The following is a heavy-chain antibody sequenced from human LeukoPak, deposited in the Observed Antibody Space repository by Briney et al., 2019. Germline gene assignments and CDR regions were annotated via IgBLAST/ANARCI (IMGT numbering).Heavy chain of an antibody. Sequence: ASVKVSCKASGYTFTGYYMHWVRQAPGQGLEWMGWINPNSGGTNYAQKFQGRVTMTRDTSISTAYMELSRLRSDDTAVYYCARDAAFWYYYYYMDVWGKGTTVTISS. CDR1: GYTFTGYY. V-gene: IGHV1-2*02. J-gene: IGHJ6*03. D-gene: IGHD3-3*01. CDR3: ARDAAFWYYYYYMDV. CDR2: INPNSGGT.